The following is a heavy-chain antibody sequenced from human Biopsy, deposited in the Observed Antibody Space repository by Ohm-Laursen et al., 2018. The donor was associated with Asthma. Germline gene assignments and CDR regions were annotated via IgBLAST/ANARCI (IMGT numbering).Heavy chain of an antibody. CDR3: ARDQGDFWFFDL. CDR2: IIPIVGTT. Sequence: SVKVSCKASGGTFSSDAIGWVRQAPGQGLEWMGGIIPIVGTTAYAQKFQGRVTITADEATSTAYMELSSLGSEDTAVYYCARDQGDFWFFDLWGRGSLVTVSS. CDR1: GGTFSSDA. D-gene: IGHD3-16*01. V-gene: IGHV1-69*13. J-gene: IGHJ2*01.